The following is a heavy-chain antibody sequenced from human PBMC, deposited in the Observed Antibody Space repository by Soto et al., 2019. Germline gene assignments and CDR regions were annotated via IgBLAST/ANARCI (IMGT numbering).Heavy chain of an antibody. CDR3: ARGEFEYSCAPYYCSYGMDV. CDR2: IIPIFGTA. D-gene: IGHD2-2*01. J-gene: IGHJ6*02. CDR1: GGTFSSYA. V-gene: IGHV1-69*12. Sequence: QVQLVQSGAEVKKPGASVKVSCKASGGTFSSYAISWVRQAPGQGLEWMGGIIPIFGTANYAQKFQGRVTLPDDESTSTAYVELSSLRSEDTAVYYCARGEFEYSCAPYYCSYGMDVWGHGPTVTVSS.